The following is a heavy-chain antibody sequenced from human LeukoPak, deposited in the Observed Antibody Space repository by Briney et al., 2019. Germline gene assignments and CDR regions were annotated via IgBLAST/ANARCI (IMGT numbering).Heavy chain of an antibody. CDR3: ARDRISSSSDY. CDR1: GYTFTSYA. D-gene: IGHD6-6*01. J-gene: IGHJ4*02. Sequence: ASVKVSCKASGYTFTSYAMHWVRQAPGQRLEWMGWISAYNGNTNYAQKLQGRVTMTTDTSTSTAYMELRSLRSDDTAVYCCARDRISSSSDYWGQGTLVTVSS. V-gene: IGHV1-18*01. CDR2: ISAYNGNT.